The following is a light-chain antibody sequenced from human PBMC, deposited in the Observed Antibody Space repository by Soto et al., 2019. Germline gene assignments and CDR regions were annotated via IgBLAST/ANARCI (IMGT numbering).Light chain of an antibody. CDR2: GAS. Sequence: EIVVTQSPALVSVSPGERVTLSCRASQSVISSLAWYQQKLGQAPRLLIYGASTRATGIPARFSGSGSGTEFFLNISSLQSEDSASYYCQHYNNWLGTFGGGTKVEIK. V-gene: IGKV3-15*01. CDR1: QSVISS. J-gene: IGKJ4*01. CDR3: QHYNNWLGT.